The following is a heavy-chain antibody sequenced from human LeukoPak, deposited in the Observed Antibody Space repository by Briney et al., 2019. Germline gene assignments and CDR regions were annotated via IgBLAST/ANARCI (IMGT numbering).Heavy chain of an antibody. CDR3: ARAIEWEHYYFDS. J-gene: IGHJ4*02. CDR2: INPNSGGK. Sequence: ASVKVSCKASGYTFTGYNIHWVRQAPGQGLEWMGWINPNSGGKNYAQKFQGRVTMTRDTSISTAYMELSRLRSDDTAVYYCARAIEWEHYYFDSWGQGTLVTVSS. V-gene: IGHV1-2*02. D-gene: IGHD1-26*01. CDR1: GYTFTGYN.